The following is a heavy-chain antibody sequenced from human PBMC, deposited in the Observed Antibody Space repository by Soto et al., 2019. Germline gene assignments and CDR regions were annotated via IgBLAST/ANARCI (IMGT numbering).Heavy chain of an antibody. CDR2: ISHSGST. V-gene: IGHV4-59*01. CDR3: ARGRKVEQWVSSGRGGGMDV. Sequence: PSETLSLTCTVSGDSISSYYWSWIRQPPGKGLEWIGYISHSGSTNYKASLKSRVNISLDTSKNSLALRLDSVTAADTAVYYCARGRKVEQWVSSGRGGGMDVWGQGTTVT. J-gene: IGHJ6*02. CDR1: GDSISSYY. D-gene: IGHD6-19*01.